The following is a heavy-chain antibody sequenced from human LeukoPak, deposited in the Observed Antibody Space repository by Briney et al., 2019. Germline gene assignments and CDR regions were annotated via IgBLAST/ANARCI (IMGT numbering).Heavy chain of an antibody. Sequence: SETLSLTCTVSGGSISSYYWSSIRQPPGKGLEWIGYIYYSGSTNYNPSLKSRVTISVDTSKNQFSLKLSSVTAADTAVYYCARGPSGYFLYFQHWGQGTLVTVSS. CDR1: GGSISSYY. CDR2: IYYSGST. J-gene: IGHJ1*01. D-gene: IGHD3-22*01. CDR3: ARGPSGYFLYFQH. V-gene: IGHV4-59*08.